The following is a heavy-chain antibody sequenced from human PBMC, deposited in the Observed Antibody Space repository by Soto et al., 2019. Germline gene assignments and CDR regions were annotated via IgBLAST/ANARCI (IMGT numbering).Heavy chain of an antibody. CDR2: IYPGDSDT. V-gene: IGHV5-51*01. Sequence: GDSLKISCKGSAYSFTSYWIGWVRQMPGKGLEWMGIIYPGDSDTRYSPSFQGQVTISADKSISTAYLQWSSLKASDTAMHYCARRPYYYDSSGYYPYFDYWGKGPRVAVSS. J-gene: IGHJ4*02. CDR3: ARRPYYYDSSGYYPYFDY. CDR1: AYSFTSYW. D-gene: IGHD3-22*01.